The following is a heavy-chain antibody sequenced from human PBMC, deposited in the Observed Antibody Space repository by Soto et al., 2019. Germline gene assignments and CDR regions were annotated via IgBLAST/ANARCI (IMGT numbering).Heavy chain of an antibody. Sequence: QVQLVESGGGVVQPGRSLRLSCAASGFTFSSYGMHWVRQAPGKGLEWVAGIWYEGSNKYYADSVKGRFTISRDNSKNTLYPHMNSLRAEDTAVYYCAREEAYPVDTAMVFGKNYGMDVWGQGTTVTVSS. J-gene: IGHJ6*02. CDR1: GFTFSSYG. CDR2: IWYEGSNK. D-gene: IGHD5-18*01. V-gene: IGHV3-33*01. CDR3: AREEAYPVDTAMVFGKNYGMDV.